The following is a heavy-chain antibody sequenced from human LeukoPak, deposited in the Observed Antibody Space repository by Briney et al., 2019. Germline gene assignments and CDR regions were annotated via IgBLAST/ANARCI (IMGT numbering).Heavy chain of an antibody. V-gene: IGHV3-74*01. D-gene: IGHD3-22*01. CDR1: GFTFSNHW. Sequence: GGSLRLPCAASGFTFSNHWMHWVRHVPGKGPVWVSRSDGGGSSTSYADSVKGRFSISRDNAKSTLYLQMNSLRAEDTAVYYCARGPGSSGGAYVGDYWGHGTLVTVSS. CDR3: ARGPGSSGGAYVGDY. CDR2: SDGGGSST. J-gene: IGHJ4*01.